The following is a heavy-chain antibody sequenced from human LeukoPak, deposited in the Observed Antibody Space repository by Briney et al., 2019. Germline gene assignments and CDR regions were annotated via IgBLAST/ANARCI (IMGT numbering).Heavy chain of an antibody. Sequence: ASVKVSCKASGYTFTGYYMHWVRQAPGQGLEWMGWINPNSGGTNCAQKFQGRVTMTRDTSISTAYMELSRLRSDDTAVYYCARFNEGYSSSLFDYWGQGTLVTVSS. CDR2: INPNSGGT. CDR1: GYTFTGYY. CDR3: ARFNEGYSSSLFDY. V-gene: IGHV1-2*02. D-gene: IGHD6-13*01. J-gene: IGHJ4*02.